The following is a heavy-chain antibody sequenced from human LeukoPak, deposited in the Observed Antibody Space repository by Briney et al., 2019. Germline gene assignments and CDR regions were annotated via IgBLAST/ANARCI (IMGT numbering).Heavy chain of an antibody. CDR2: INPNSGGT. Sequence: ASVKVSCKASGYTFTGYYMHWVRQAPGQGLEWMGWINPNSGGTNYAQKFQGSVTMTRDTSISTAYMELSRLRSDDTAVYYCTRDMGSSSLDYCGQGTLVTVSS. CDR1: GYTFTGYY. V-gene: IGHV1-2*02. CDR3: TRDMGSSSLDY. J-gene: IGHJ4*02. D-gene: IGHD6-13*01.